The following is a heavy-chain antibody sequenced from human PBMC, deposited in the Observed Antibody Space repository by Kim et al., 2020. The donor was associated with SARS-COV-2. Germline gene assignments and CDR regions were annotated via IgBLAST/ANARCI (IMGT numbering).Heavy chain of an antibody. D-gene: IGHD2-2*01. V-gene: IGHV1-2*02. Sequence: ASVKVSCKASGYTFTGYYMHWVRQAPGQGLEWMGWINPNSGGTNYAQKFQGRVTMTRDTSISTAYMELSRLRSDDTAVYYCASGVPAALPDPNPYWFDPWGQGTLVTVSS. CDR3: ASGVPAALPDPNPYWFDP. CDR1: GYTFTGYY. CDR2: INPNSGGT. J-gene: IGHJ5*02.